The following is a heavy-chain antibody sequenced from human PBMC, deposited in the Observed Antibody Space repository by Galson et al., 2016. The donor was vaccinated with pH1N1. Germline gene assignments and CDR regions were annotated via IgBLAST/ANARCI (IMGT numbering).Heavy chain of an antibody. D-gene: IGHD4-23*01. V-gene: IGHV3-48*04. CDR3: ARPGNYDGDRRGAFDL. Sequence: SLRLSCAASGFTFSSWHMDWVRQAPGEGLEWISFITYTSATIYYADSVKGRFTVSRDNAKNSLYLQMNSLRAEDTAVYYLARPGNYDGDRRGAFDLWGQGTMVTVSP. CDR1: GFTFSSWH. CDR2: ITYTSATI. J-gene: IGHJ3*01.